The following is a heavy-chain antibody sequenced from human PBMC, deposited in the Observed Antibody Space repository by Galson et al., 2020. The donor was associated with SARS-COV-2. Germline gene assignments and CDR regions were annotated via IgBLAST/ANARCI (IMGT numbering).Heavy chain of an antibody. Sequence: SETLSLTCAVYGGSFSGYYWSWIRQPPGKGLEWIGEINHSGSTNYNPSLKSRVTISVDTSKNQFSLKLSSVTAADTAVYYCAREGYCSSTSCYNGIDYWGQGTLVTVSS. V-gene: IGHV4-34*01. D-gene: IGHD2-2*02. CDR3: AREGYCSSTSCYNGIDY. CDR1: GGSFSGYY. J-gene: IGHJ4*02. CDR2: INHSGST.